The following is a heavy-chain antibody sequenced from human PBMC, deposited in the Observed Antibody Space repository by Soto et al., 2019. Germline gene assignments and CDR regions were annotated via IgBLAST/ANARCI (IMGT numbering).Heavy chain of an antibody. CDR1: GGSISSYY. J-gene: IGHJ6*03. Sequence: SETLSLTCTVSGGSISSYYWSWIRQPPGKGLEWTGYIYYSGSTNYNPSLKSRVTISVDTSKNQFSLKLSSVTAADTAVYYCARFVSIAAQRYYYMDVWGKGTTVTVSS. CDR2: IYYSGST. V-gene: IGHV4-59*08. D-gene: IGHD6-6*01. CDR3: ARFVSIAAQRYYYMDV.